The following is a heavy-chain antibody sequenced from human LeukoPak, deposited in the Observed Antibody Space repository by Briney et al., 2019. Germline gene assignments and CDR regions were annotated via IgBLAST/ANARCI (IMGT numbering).Heavy chain of an antibody. CDR2: INPNSGGT. CDR1: GYTFTGYY. CDR3: ARDRFTIFGVVVYYFDY. J-gene: IGHJ4*02. D-gene: IGHD3-3*01. V-gene: IGHV1-2*04. Sequence: ASVKVSCKASGYTFTGYYMHWVRQAPGQGLEWIGWINPNSGGTNYAQKFQGWVTMTRDTSISTAYMELSRLRSDDTAVYYCARDRFTIFGVVVYYFDYWGQGTLVTVSS.